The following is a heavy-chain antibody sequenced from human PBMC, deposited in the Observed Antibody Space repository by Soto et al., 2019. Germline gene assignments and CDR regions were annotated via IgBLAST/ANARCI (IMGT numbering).Heavy chain of an antibody. Sequence: ASVRLSCKASWSTFTNNDVSWVLQAPAQGLEWMGWINPNSGGTNYAQKFQGWVTMTRDTSISTAYMELSRLRSDDTAVYYCARGSQYSRRPFDYWGQGTLVTVSS. J-gene: IGHJ4*02. V-gene: IGHV1-2*04. D-gene: IGHD6-6*01. CDR2: INPNSGGT. CDR3: ARGSQYSRRPFDY. CDR1: WSTFTNND.